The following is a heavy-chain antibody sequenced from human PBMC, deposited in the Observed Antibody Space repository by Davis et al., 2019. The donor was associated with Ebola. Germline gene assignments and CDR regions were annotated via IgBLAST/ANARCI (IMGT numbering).Heavy chain of an antibody. Sequence: PGGSLRLSCAASTFTFSNYAMHWVRQSPGKGLEWVAVISYDGSDKYYADSVKGRFTVSRDNSNNTLYLQMNSLRAEDTAVYYCASGYYYDRSGYYHYWGQGTLVTVSS. V-gene: IGHV3-30*14. J-gene: IGHJ4*02. CDR1: TFTFSNYA. CDR2: ISYDGSDK. CDR3: ASGYYYDRSGYYHY. D-gene: IGHD3-22*01.